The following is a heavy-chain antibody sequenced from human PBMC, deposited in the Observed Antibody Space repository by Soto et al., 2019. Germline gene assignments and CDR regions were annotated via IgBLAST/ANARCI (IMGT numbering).Heavy chain of an antibody. V-gene: IGHV1-18*04. CDR3: ARDLLESAGEIAARPERGYYYGMDV. D-gene: IGHD6-6*01. J-gene: IGHJ6*02. Sequence: CQVSTYTLPYYASRWVRHARIQGRGWMGCIRAYDGNTNHAQKLQGRVTMTTDTSTSTAYMELRSLRSDDTAVYYCARDLLESAGEIAARPERGYYYGMDVWGQGTTVTVSS. CDR1: TYTLPYYA. CDR2: IRAYDGNT.